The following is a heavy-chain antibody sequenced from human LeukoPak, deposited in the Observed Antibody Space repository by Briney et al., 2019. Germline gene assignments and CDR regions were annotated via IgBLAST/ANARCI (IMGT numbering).Heavy chain of an antibody. J-gene: IGHJ3*02. V-gene: IGHV3-30*04. Sequence: GGSLRLSCTASAFSFTSYAMHWVRQAPGKGLEWVAVISYDGSNKYYADSVKGRFTISRDNSKNTLYLQMNSLRAEDTAVYYCARAESISDAFDIWGQGTMVTVSS. CDR1: AFSFTSYA. CDR2: ISYDGSNK. CDR3: ARAESISDAFDI.